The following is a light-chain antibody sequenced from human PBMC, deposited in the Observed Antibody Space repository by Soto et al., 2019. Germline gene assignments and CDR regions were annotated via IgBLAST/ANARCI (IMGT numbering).Light chain of an antibody. CDR3: PWT. CDR2: AAS. V-gene: IGKV1-27*01. Sequence: DIQMTQSPPSLSASVGDRITITCRASQGISNYLGWYQQKPGKVPKLLIYAASTLQSGVPSRFSGSGSGTDFTLTISSLQPEDVATNSAPWTSGQGTKVEIK. J-gene: IGKJ1*01. CDR1: QGISNY.